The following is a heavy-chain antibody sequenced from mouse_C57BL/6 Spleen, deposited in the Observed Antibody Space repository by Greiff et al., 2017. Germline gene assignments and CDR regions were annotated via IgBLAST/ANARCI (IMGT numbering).Heavy chain of an antibody. CDR3: ARAYTNGGFAY. J-gene: IGHJ3*01. CDR2: ISDGGSYT. V-gene: IGHV5-4*01. D-gene: IGHD1-1*01. CDR1: GFTFSSYA. Sequence: EVQGVESGGGLVKPGGSLKLSCAASGFTFSSYAMSWVRQTPEKRLEWVATISDGGSYTYYPDNVKGRFTISRDNAKNNLYLQMSHLKSEDTAMYYCARAYTNGGFAYWGQGTLVTVSA.